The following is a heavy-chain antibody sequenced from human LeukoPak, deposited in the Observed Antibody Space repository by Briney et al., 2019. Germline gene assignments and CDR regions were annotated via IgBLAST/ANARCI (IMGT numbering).Heavy chain of an antibody. D-gene: IGHD6-13*01. Sequence: SETLSLTCAVYGGSFSGYYWSWIRQPPGKGLEWIGEINHSGSTNYNPSLKSRVTISVDTSKNQFSLKLSSVTAADTAVYYCARRIAAKRMAYYMDVWGKGTTVTVSS. CDR1: GGSFSGYY. V-gene: IGHV4-34*01. CDR2: INHSGST. CDR3: ARRIAAKRMAYYMDV. J-gene: IGHJ6*03.